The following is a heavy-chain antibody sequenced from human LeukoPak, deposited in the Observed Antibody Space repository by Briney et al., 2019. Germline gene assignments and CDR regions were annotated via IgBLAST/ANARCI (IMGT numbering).Heavy chain of an antibody. CDR1: GGSFSGYY. V-gene: IGHV4-34*01. CDR3: GSSGPPGGAFDI. CDR2: INHSGST. Sequence: PSETLSLTCAVYGGSFSGYYWSWIRQPPGKGLEWIGEINHSGSTNYNPSLKSRVTISVDTSKNQFSLKLSSVTAADTAVYYCGSSGPPGGAFDIWGQGTMVTVSS. J-gene: IGHJ3*02. D-gene: IGHD3-22*01.